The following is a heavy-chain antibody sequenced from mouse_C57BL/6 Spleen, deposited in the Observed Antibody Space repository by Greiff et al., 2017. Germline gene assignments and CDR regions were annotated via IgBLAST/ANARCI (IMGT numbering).Heavy chain of an antibody. CDR3: ARGDDYDGFAY. V-gene: IGHV1-80*01. Sequence: QVQLKQSGAELVKPGASVKISCKASGYAFSSYWMNWVKQRPGKGLEWIGQIYPGDGDTNYNGKFKGKATLTADKSSSTAYMQLSSRTSEDSAVYFCARGDDYDGFAYWGQGTLVTVSA. CDR1: GYAFSSYW. CDR2: IYPGDGDT. D-gene: IGHD2-4*01. J-gene: IGHJ3*01.